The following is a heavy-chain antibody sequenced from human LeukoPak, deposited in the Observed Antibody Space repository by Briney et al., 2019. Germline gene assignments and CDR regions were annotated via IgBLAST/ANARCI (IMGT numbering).Heavy chain of an antibody. CDR1: GFTFSSYG. CDR2: ISYDGSNK. D-gene: IGHD3-22*01. Sequence: GGSLRLSCAASGFTFSSYGMHWVRQAPGKGLEWVAVISYDGSNKYYADSVKGRFTISRDNPKNTLYLQMNSLRTEDTAVYFCAKRGVVIRVILVGFHKEAYYFDSWGQGALVTVSS. J-gene: IGHJ4*02. CDR3: AKRGVVIRVILVGFHKEAYYFDS. V-gene: IGHV3-30*18.